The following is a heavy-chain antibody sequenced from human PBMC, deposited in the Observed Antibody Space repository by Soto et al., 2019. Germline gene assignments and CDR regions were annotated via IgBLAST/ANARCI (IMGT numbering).Heavy chain of an antibody. V-gene: IGHV1-69*06. D-gene: IGHD3-22*01. Sequence: SVKVSCKGSGGTFSSYSISWVLQAPGQGLEWMGGIIPIFGTANYAQKFQGRVTITADKSTSTAYMELSSLRSEDTAVYYCARGAPYYYDSSGYYYRYYFDYWGQGTLVTVSS. J-gene: IGHJ4*02. CDR3: ARGAPYYYDSSGYYYRYYFDY. CDR2: IIPIFGTA. CDR1: GGTFSSYS.